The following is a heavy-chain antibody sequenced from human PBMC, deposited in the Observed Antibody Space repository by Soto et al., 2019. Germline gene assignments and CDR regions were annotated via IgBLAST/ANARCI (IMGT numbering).Heavy chain of an antibody. V-gene: IGHV4-4*07. D-gene: IGHD5-12*01. J-gene: IGHJ4*02. CDR1: GGSINTFY. CDR3: AREGSYSAYNFAHGIQLWSFDF. Sequence: PSETLSLTCTVSGGSINTFYWSWVRQPAGKGLEWIGRIFSSGSTSFNPSLESRVATSVDTSKSHFSLNLSSVTAADMAVYYCAREGSYSAYNFAHGIQLWSFDFWGQGALVTVSS. CDR2: IFSSGST.